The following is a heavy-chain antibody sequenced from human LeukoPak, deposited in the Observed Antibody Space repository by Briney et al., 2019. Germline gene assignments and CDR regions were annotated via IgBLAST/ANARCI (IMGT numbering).Heavy chain of an antibody. Sequence: SETLSLTCAVYGGSFSGYYWSWIRQPPGKGLEWIGEINHSGSTNYNPSLKCRVTISVDTSKNQFALKLSSVTAADTAVYYCARTGYCSSTSFCFFRCPYMDVWGKGTTVTVSS. CDR1: GGSFSGYY. CDR2: INHSGST. V-gene: IGHV4-34*01. J-gene: IGHJ6*03. D-gene: IGHD2-2*01. CDR3: ARTGYCSSTSFCFFRCPYMDV.